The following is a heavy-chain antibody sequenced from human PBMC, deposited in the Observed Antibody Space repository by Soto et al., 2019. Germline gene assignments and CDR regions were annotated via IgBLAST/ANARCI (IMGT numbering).Heavy chain of an antibody. CDR2: IKTKAEDVTT. V-gene: IGHV3-15*01. CDR1: GFTFSNAW. Sequence: NPVGSLRLSCAASGFTFSNAWMSWVRQAPGKGLEWVGRIKTKAEDVTTDYGAPVKGRFTISRDDSKNTLYLQMNSLRTEDTAVYFCTTDRAGFWSGYYSDYFDYWGQGTLVTVSS. D-gene: IGHD3-3*01. J-gene: IGHJ4*02. CDR3: TTDRAGFWSGYYSDYFDY.